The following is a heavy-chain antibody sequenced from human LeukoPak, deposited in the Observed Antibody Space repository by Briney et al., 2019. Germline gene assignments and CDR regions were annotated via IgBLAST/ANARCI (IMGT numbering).Heavy chain of an antibody. CDR2: IYPGDSDT. Sequence: GESLKIPCKGSGYSFTSYWIGWVRQMPGKGLEWMGVIYPGDSDTRYSPSFQGQVTISADKSISTAYLQWSSLKASDTAMYYCARHASSGWYAVRYFDYWGQGTLVTVSS. CDR3: ARHASSGWYAVRYFDY. D-gene: IGHD6-19*01. J-gene: IGHJ4*02. CDR1: GYSFTSYW. V-gene: IGHV5-51*01.